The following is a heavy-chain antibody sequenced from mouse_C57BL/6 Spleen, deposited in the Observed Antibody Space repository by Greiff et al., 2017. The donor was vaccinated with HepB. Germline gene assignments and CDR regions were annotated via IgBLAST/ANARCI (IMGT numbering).Heavy chain of an antibody. V-gene: IGHV1-9*01. Sequence: VQLQQSGAELMKPGASVKLSCKATGYTFTGYWIEWVKPRPGHGLEWIGEILPGSGSTNYNEKFKGKATFTADTSSNTADMQLSSRTTEDSAIYYCARWRVGLRYWYFDVWGTGTTVTVSS. D-gene: IGHD3-1*01. J-gene: IGHJ1*03. CDR3: ARWRVGLRYWYFDV. CDR2: ILPGSGST. CDR1: GYTFTGYW.